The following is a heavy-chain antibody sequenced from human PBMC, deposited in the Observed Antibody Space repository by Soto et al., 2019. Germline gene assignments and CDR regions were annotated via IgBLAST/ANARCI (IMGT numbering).Heavy chain of an antibody. Sequence: QLQLVQSGTEVKNPGASVKVSCKASGFTFPGFGITWVRQAPGQGLEWMGWITASNGNTNYAQNLQGRVTMTTDTSTSTAYMELWRLGSDDKAVYYCARGYSYGSYWYFDLWGRGTLVTVSS. D-gene: IGHD5-18*01. J-gene: IGHJ2*01. V-gene: IGHV1-18*04. CDR3: ARGYSYGSYWYFDL. CDR1: GFTFPGFG. CDR2: ITASNGNT.